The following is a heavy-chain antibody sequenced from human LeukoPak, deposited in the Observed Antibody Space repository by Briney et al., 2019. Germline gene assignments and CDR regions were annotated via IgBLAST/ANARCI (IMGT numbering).Heavy chain of an antibody. CDR1: GYTFTSYG. CDR2: ISTYNGNT. CDR3: AREYCSRTRCYGPDY. J-gene: IGHJ4*02. Sequence: ASVKVSCKASGYTFTSYGISWVRQAPGQGREWMGWISTYNGNTNYAQKRQGRVTVTTDTSTSTAYMELRSLRSDDTAVYYCAREYCSRTRCYGPDYWGQGTLVTASS. V-gene: IGHV1-18*01. D-gene: IGHD2-2*01.